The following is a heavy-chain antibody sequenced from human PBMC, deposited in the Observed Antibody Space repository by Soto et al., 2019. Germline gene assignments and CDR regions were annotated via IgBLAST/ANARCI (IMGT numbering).Heavy chain of an antibody. V-gene: IGHV1-8*01. CDR1: GYTFTSYD. J-gene: IGHJ4*02. Sequence: QVQLVQSGAEVKKPGASVKVSCKASGYTFTSYDINWVRQATGQGLEWMGWMNPNSGNTGYAQKFQSRLTMTRNTSISTAYMELIRLRSEDAAVYYCARGGEDSSGWEGIDYWGQGTLVTVSS. CDR3: ARGGEDSSGWEGIDY. CDR2: MNPNSGNT. D-gene: IGHD6-19*01.